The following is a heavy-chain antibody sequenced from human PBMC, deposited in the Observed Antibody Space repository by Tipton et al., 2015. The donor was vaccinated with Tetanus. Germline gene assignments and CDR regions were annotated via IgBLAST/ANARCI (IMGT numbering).Heavy chain of an antibody. CDR1: GGSVRSGDYD. CDR3: ARANNDYPKKGPFDY. V-gene: IGHV4-61*08. D-gene: IGHD5-12*01. CDR2: VHYSGRT. J-gene: IGHJ4*02. Sequence: LRLSCTVSGGSVRSGDYDWNWIRQPPGKGLEWIGYVHYSGRTNKSPSLKSRVTLSIDKSKNQFSLRLTSVTAADTAVYYCARANNDYPKKGPFDYWGQGARVIVSS.